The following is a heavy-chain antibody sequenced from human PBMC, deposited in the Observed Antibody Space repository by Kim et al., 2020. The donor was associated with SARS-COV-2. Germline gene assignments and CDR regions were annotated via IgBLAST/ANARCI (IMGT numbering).Heavy chain of an antibody. CDR2: IYSSGST. V-gene: IGHV4-59*08. D-gene: IGHD6-13*01. CDR3: ARHSGSWYGGLDV. Sequence: SETLSLTCNVSGDSSSSYYWSWIRQPPGKGLEWIGYIYSSGSTDYNPSLKSRVIMSVYTSKTQFTLSLSSVTAADTAVYYCARHSGSWYGGLDVWCQGTT. J-gene: IGHJ6*02. CDR1: GDSSSSYY.